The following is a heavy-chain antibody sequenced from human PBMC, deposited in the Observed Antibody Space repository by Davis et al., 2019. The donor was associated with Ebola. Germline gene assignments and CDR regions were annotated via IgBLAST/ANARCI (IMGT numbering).Heavy chain of an antibody. CDR3: ARTLPWFGEFQYYFDY. V-gene: IGHV3-21*04. Sequence: GESLKISCAASGFTFSSYAMSWVRQAPGKGLEWVSAISSSGSTIYYADSVKGRFTISRDNAKNSLYLQMSSLRVEDAAVYYCARTLPWFGEFQYYFDYWGQGTLVTVSS. D-gene: IGHD3-10*01. CDR1: GFTFSSYA. CDR2: ISSSGSTI. J-gene: IGHJ4*02.